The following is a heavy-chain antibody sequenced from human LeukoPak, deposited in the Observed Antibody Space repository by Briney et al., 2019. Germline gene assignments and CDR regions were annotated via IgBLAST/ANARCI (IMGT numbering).Heavy chain of an antibody. J-gene: IGHJ6*04. CDR3: ARDRGFGEPISYGMDA. CDR1: GFTFSSYG. D-gene: IGHD3-10*01. CDR2: IWYDGSNK. V-gene: IGHV3-33*01. Sequence: PGRSLRLSCAASGFTFSSYGMHWVRQAPGKGLEWVAVIWYDGSNKYYADSVKGRFTISRDNSKNTLYLQMNSLRAEDTAVCYCARDRGFGEPISYGMDAWGKGTTVTVSS.